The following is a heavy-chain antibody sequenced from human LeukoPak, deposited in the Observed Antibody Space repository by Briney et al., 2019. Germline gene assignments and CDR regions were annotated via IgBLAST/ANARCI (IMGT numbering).Heavy chain of an antibody. D-gene: IGHD1-1*01. Sequence: SQTLSLTCVISGDSVSSSSAAWNWIRQSPSRGLEWLGRTYYRSKWYNDYAVSVKSRITINPDTSKNRFSLQLNSVTPEDTAVYYCARAITTGTTWFDFDYWGQGTLVTVSS. CDR1: GDSVSSSSAA. V-gene: IGHV6-1*01. CDR2: TYYRSKWYN. J-gene: IGHJ4*02. CDR3: ARAITTGTTWFDFDY.